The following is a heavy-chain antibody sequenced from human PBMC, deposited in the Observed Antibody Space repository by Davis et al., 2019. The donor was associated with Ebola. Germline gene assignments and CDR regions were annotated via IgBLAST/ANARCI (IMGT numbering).Heavy chain of an antibody. V-gene: IGHV4-4*02. CDR2: IYHSGSP. CDR3: ARSTSTYAAPGYAFDI. J-gene: IGHJ3*02. D-gene: IGHD2-2*01. CDR1: GGSISSSNW. Sequence: PSETLSLACAVSGGSISSSNWWSWVRQPPGKGLEWIGEIYHSGSPNYNPSLKSRVTISVDKSKNQFSLKLSSVTAADTAVYYCARSTSTYAAPGYAFDIWGQGTMVTVSS.